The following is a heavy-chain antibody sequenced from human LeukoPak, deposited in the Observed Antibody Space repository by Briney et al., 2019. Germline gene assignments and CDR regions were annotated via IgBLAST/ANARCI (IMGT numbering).Heavy chain of an antibody. CDR1: GGSISSYY. V-gene: IGHV4-59*08. CDR3: ARHRCSSTSCYDNWFDP. D-gene: IGHD2-2*01. CDR2: IYYSGST. Sequence: PSETLSLTCTVSGGSISSYYWSWIRQPPGKGLEWIGYIYYSGSTNYNPSLKSRVTISVDTSKNQFSLKLSSVTAADTAVYYCARHRCSSTSCYDNWFDPWGQGTLVTVSS. J-gene: IGHJ5*02.